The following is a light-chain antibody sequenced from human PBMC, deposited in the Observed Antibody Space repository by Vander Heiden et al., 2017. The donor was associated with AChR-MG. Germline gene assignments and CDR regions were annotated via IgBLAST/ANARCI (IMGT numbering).Light chain of an antibody. CDR2: GTS. CDR3: QQSYSTPWT. Sequence: DIQTTQSPFSVSASVGDRVTITCRASQNINSYVNWYQQKPGKGPKLLIYGTSTLQSGAPSRFSGGGTGTEFTLTISSVQPEDFASYYCQQSYSTPWTFGQGTKVEI. J-gene: IGKJ1*01. V-gene: IGKV1-39*01. CDR1: QNINSY.